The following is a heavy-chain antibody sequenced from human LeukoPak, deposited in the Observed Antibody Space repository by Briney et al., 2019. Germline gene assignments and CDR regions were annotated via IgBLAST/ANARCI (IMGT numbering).Heavy chain of an antibody. V-gene: IGHV3-30-3*01. Sequence: GSLRLSCAASGFTFSSYAMHWVRQAPGTGLEWVAVISYDGSNKYYADSVKGRFTISRDNSKNTLYLQMNSLRAEDTAVYYCAKAHYYGSGSSWGFDYWGQGTLVTVSS. J-gene: IGHJ4*02. CDR1: GFTFSSYA. CDR3: AKAHYYGSGSSWGFDY. D-gene: IGHD3-10*01. CDR2: ISYDGSNK.